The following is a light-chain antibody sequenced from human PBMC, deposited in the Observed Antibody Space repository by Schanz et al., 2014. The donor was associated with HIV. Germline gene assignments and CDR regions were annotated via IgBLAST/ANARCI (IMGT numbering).Light chain of an antibody. CDR2: WAS. Sequence: DIVMTQSPDSLAVSLGERATINCESSQSVLHRSNSRNYLSWYQQKPGQPPKLLIYWASIRESGVPDRFSGSGSGTDFTLTITSLQAEDVAVYYCQQYYSSPQTFGQGTKLEIK. CDR3: QQYYSSPQT. V-gene: IGKV4-1*01. J-gene: IGKJ2*01. CDR1: QSVLHRSNSRNY.